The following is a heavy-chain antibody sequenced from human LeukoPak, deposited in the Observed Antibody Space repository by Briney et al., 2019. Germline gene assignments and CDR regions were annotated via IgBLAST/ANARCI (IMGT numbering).Heavy chain of an antibody. Sequence: SVKVSCKASGGTFSSYAISLVRQAPGQGLEWMGGIIPIFGAANYARKFQGRVTITADESTSTAYMELSSLRSEDTAVYYCASPPLNYYYYFMDVWGKGNTVTVSS. CDR1: GGTFSSYA. CDR2: IIPIFGAA. CDR3: ASPPLNYYYYFMDV. J-gene: IGHJ6*03. V-gene: IGHV1-69*13.